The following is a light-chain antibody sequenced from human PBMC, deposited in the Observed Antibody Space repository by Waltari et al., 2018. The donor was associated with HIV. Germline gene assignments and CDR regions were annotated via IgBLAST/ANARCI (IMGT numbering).Light chain of an antibody. CDR3: HQYNNWPYT. CDR1: QSVYTN. CDR2: GAT. J-gene: IGKJ2*01. V-gene: IGKV3-15*01. Sequence: LMQSHETLPVSPGDEVTLTCRASQSVYTNVAWDQQRPGQAHRLLIYGATNSAAGFPARFSGGGSGKDFTLTISSLQSEDFAVYFCHQYNNWPYTFGQGTKLDI.